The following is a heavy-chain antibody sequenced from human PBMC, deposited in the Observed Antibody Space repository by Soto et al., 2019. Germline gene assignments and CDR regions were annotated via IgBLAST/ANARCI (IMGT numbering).Heavy chain of an antibody. V-gene: IGHV5-51*01. J-gene: IGHJ6*02. CDR1: GYSFTSYW. D-gene: IGHD3-9*01. CDR3: ARTWRRGQYYDILTGYQSNYYYYYGMDV. CDR2: IYPGDSDT. Sequence: GESLKISCKGSGYSFTSYWIGWVRQMPGKGLEWMGIIYPGDSDTRYSPSFQGQVTISADKSISTAYLQWSSLKASDTAMYYCARTWRRGQYYDILTGYQSNYYYYYGMDVWGQGTTVTVSS.